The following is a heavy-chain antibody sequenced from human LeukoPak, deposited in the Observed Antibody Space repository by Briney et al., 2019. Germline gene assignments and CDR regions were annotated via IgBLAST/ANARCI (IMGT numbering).Heavy chain of an antibody. D-gene: IGHD3-10*01. Sequence: PSETLSLTCTVSGGSISSYYWSWIRQPPGKGLEWIGCIYCSGSTNYNPSLKSRVTISVDTSNNQFSLKLSSVTAADTAVYYCARVAIVRGVKDYYMDVWGKGTTVTVSS. CDR3: ARVAIVRGVKDYYMDV. CDR2: IYCSGST. V-gene: IGHV4-59*01. CDR1: GGSISSYY. J-gene: IGHJ6*03.